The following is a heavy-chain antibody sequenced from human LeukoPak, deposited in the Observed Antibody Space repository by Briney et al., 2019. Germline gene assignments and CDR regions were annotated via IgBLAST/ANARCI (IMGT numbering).Heavy chain of an antibody. D-gene: IGHD3/OR15-3a*01. J-gene: IGHJ4*02. CDR1: GFTFSSYT. CDR3: TAGTGRSDFDY. CDR2: IKRKGDDGTI. V-gene: IGHV3-15*01. Sequence: GGSLRLSCAASGFTFSSYTIQWVRQAPGKGLEWVGRIKRKGDDGTIDYAAPVKGRLSISRDDSKNTLYLQMNSLKSEDTAVYYCTAGTGRSDFDYWGQGTLVTVSS.